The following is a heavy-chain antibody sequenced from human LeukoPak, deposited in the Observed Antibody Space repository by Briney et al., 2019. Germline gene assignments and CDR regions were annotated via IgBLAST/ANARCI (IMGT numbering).Heavy chain of an antibody. V-gene: IGHV3-7*03. CDR2: IKQDGSEK. CDR3: ARDWFKVRLWVYYGMFV. J-gene: IGHJ6*04. Sequence: GGSLRLSCAASGFTFSSYWMSWVRQAPGKGVEWVANIKQDGSEKYYVDSVKGRFTISRDNAKNSLYLQMNSLRAEDTAVYYCARDWFKVRLWVYYGMFVWGKGTTVTVSS. D-gene: IGHD5-18*01. CDR1: GFTFSSYW.